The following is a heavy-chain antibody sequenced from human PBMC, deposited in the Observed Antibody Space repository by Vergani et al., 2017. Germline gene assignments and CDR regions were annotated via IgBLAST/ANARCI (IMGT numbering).Heavy chain of an antibody. Sequence: QVQLQQWGAGLLKPSETLSLTCAVYGGSFSGYYWGWIRQPPGKGLEWIGSIYHSGSTYYNPSLKSRVTISVDTSKNQFSLKLSAVTAADTAVYYCARAGTTPTYAFDIWGQGTMVTVSS. CDR1: GGSFSGYY. J-gene: IGHJ3*02. D-gene: IGHD1-7*01. CDR2: IYHSGST. V-gene: IGHV4-34*01. CDR3: ARAGTTPTYAFDI.